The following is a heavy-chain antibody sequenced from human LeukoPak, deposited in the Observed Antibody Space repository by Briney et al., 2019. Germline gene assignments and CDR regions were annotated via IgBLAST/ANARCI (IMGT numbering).Heavy chain of an antibody. CDR2: TSYDGGNK. J-gene: IGHJ6*03. CDR1: GFTFSSYA. Sequence: GGSLRLSCAASGFTFSSYAMHWVRQAPGKGLEWVAVTSYDGGNKYYADSVKGRFTISRDNSKNTLFLQMNSLTAEDTAVYYCARDSIPYYYYYMDVWGKGTTVTISS. D-gene: IGHD2-2*02. CDR3: ARDSIPYYYYYMDV. V-gene: IGHV3-30*04.